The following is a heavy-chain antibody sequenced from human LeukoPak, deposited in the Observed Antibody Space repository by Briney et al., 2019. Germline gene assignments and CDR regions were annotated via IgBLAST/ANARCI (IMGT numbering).Heavy chain of an antibody. D-gene: IGHD3-22*01. CDR3: ARGMIVDAFDI. CDR2: ISSSSSYI. J-gene: IGHJ3*02. V-gene: IGHV3-21*01. Sequence: GGSLRLSCAASGFTFSSYSMNWVRQAPGKGLEWVSSISSSSSYIYYADSVKGRFTISRDNAKNSLYLQMNSLRAEDTAVYYCARGMIVDAFDIWGQGTMVTVSS. CDR1: GFTFSSYS.